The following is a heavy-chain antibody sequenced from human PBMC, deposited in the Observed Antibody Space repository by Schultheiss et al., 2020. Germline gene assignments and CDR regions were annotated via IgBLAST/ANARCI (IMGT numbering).Heavy chain of an antibody. J-gene: IGHJ6*02. CDR3: ARYRGSGSTPRYGMDV. V-gene: IGHV4-61*01. CDR1: GGSVSSGSYY. D-gene: IGHD3-10*01. Sequence: SETLSLTCTVSGGSVSSGSYYWSWIRQPPGKGLEWIGYIYYSGSTYYNPSLKSRVTISVDRSKNQFSLKLSSVTAADTAVYYCARYRGSGSTPRYGMDVWGQGNTGTVSS. CDR2: IYYSGST.